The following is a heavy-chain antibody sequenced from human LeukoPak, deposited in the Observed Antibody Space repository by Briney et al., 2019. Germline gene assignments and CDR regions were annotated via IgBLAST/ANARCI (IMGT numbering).Heavy chain of an antibody. V-gene: IGHV1-2*02. J-gene: IGHJ2*01. CDR2: INPNSGGT. CDR3: ARDSSGYYFKSSWYFDL. D-gene: IGHD3-22*01. CDR1: GYTFTGYY. Sequence: ASVKVSCKASGYTFTGYYMHWVRQAPGQGLEWMGWINPNSGGTNYAQKFQGRVTMTRDTSISTTYMELSRLRSDDTAVYYCARDSSGYYFKSSWYFDLWGRGTLVTVSS.